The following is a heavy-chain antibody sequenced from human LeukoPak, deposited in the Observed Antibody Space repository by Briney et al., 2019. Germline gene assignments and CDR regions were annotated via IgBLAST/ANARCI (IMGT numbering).Heavy chain of an antibody. CDR2: ISAYNGNT. Sequence: ASVKVSCKATGYTFTSYAISWVRQAPGQGLEWMGWISAYNGNTNYAQKLQGRVTMTTDTSTSTAYMELRSLRSDDTAVYYCARAPPRVLRYFYRGGGVYWFDPWGQGTLVTVSS. V-gene: IGHV1-18*01. CDR3: ARAPPRVLRYFYRGGGVYWFDP. CDR1: GYTFTSYA. D-gene: IGHD3-9*01. J-gene: IGHJ5*02.